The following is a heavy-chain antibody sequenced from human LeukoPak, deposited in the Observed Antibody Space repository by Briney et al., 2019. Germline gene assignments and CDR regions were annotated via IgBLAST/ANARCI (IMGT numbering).Heavy chain of an antibody. V-gene: IGHV1-2*02. D-gene: IGHD2-21*02. CDR1: GYTFSGYY. CDR3: ARPQYGDFYFDY. Sequence: ASVKVSCKASGYTFSGYYIHWVRQAPGQGLEWMGWISPSTGGTNYAQKFQGRAIMTRDMSTATAYMELRRLSSDDTAVYFCARPQYGDFYFDYWGQGTLVTVAS. CDR2: ISPSTGGT. J-gene: IGHJ4*02.